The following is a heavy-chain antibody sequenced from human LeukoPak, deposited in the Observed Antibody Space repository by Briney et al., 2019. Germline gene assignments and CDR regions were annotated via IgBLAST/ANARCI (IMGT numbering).Heavy chain of an antibody. V-gene: IGHV4-4*02. Sequence: PSGTLSLTCAVSGGSISSSNWWSWVRQPPGKGLEWIGEIYHSGSTNYNPSLKSRVTISVDTSKNQFSLKLSSVTAADTAVYYCASYYYDSSGYYQLDYWGQGTLVTVSS. D-gene: IGHD3-22*01. CDR1: GGSISSSNW. CDR2: IYHSGST. CDR3: ASYYYDSSGYYQLDY. J-gene: IGHJ4*02.